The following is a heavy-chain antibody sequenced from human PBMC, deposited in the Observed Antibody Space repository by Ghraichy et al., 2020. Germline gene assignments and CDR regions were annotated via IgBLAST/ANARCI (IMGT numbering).Heavy chain of an antibody. Sequence: GGSLRLSCAASGFIFSSFAMNWVRQVPGKGLEWVSTVSGDGGTTHYADSVKGRFTVSRDNSRKRLYLQMNNLRAEDTAVYYCAKDWLMATGGTFDSWGQGSLVTVSS. CDR3: AKDWLMATGGTFDS. J-gene: IGHJ4*02. CDR1: GFIFSSFA. V-gene: IGHV3-23*01. D-gene: IGHD5-24*01. CDR2: VSGDGGTT.